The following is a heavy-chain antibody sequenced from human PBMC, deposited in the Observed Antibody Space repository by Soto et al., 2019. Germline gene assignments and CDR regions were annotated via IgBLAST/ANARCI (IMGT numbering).Heavy chain of an antibody. V-gene: IGHV3-30*18. J-gene: IGHJ6*02. Sequence: GGSLRLSCVASGFTFSKYGMHWVRQAPGRGLEWVAVISPDGGNKYYGGSVKGRFAVSRDNSKNTLYLQMNSLRAEDTAVYYCAKSIGYCSSTSCYFEYYYYYYGMDVWGQGTTVTVSS. D-gene: IGHD2-2*01. CDR3: AKSIGYCSSTSCYFEYYYYYYGMDV. CDR2: ISPDGGNK. CDR1: GFTFSKYG.